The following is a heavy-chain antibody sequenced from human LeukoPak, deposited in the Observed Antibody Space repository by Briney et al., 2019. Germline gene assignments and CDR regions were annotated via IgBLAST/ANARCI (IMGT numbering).Heavy chain of an antibody. Sequence: GGSLTLSCAASGFTFSGSAMHWVRQASGKGLECVGRIRSKANSYATAYAASVKGRFTISRDDSKNTAYLQMNSLKTEDTAVYYCTTLYYYGSGSPSGYWGQGTLVTVSS. J-gene: IGHJ4*02. CDR3: TTLYYYGSGSPSGY. CDR1: GFTFSGSA. V-gene: IGHV3-73*01. CDR2: IRSKANSYAT. D-gene: IGHD3-10*01.